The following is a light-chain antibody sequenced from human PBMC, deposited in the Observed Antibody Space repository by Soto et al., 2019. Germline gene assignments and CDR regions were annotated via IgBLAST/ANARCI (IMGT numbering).Light chain of an antibody. V-gene: IGKV3-20*01. CDR3: QQSRRSGT. CDR1: QSVSNNY. CDR2: GAS. Sequence: NQAPGTGSRYLGERATLYRRATQSVSNNYLAWYQQQPRQAPRLLIYGASNGATGIPDRFSGSGSGTDFTHTISRLEPDDFAVYYSQQSRRSGTFGQRAKVAIK. J-gene: IGKJ1*01.